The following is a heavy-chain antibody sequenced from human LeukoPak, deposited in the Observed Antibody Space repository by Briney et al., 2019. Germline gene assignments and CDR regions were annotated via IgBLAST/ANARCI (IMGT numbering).Heavy chain of an antibody. CDR1: GFIVSSNY. D-gene: IGHD3-3*01. V-gene: IGHV3-66*01. Sequence: GGSLRLSCAASGFIVSSNYMSWVRQAPGKGLEWVSVIYSGGSTYYADSVKGRFTISRDNAKNSLFLQMISLRADDTALYYCTRDLKVTISGVVVGSGMDVWGQGTTVTVSS. CDR2: IYSGGST. CDR3: TRDLKVTISGVVVGSGMDV. J-gene: IGHJ6*02.